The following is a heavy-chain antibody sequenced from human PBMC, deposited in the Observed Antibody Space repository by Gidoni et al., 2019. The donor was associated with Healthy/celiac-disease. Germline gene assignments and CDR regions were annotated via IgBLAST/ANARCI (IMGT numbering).Heavy chain of an antibody. CDR2: IIPSFGTA. Sequence: QVQLLQSGAEVKKPGSSVKVSCKASGDTFSTYAISWVRQAPGQGLEWMGGIIPSFGTANYAQKFQGRVTITADESTSTAYMELSSLRSEDTAVYYCAVKYSSSWKPSYYYYGMDVWGQGTTVTVSS. CDR3: AVKYSSSWKPSYYYYGMDV. D-gene: IGHD6-13*01. CDR1: GDTFSTYA. V-gene: IGHV1-69*01. J-gene: IGHJ6*02.